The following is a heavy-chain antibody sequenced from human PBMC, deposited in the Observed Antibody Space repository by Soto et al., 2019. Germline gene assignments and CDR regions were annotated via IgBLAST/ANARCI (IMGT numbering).Heavy chain of an antibody. CDR1: GGSVSSYY. J-gene: IGHJ4*02. V-gene: IGHV4-4*07. CDR2: IHTSGNT. D-gene: IGHD3-16*01. CDR3: ARYDGERWLIYHFEY. Sequence: XTLSLPCTVSGGSVSSYYWNWIRQPAGKGLEWLGRIHTSGNTNSTPYLKRRVTMSVYRSKNQFSLKLSYVTDQDKAVYYCARYDGERWLIYHFEYWGQGPLVTVSS.